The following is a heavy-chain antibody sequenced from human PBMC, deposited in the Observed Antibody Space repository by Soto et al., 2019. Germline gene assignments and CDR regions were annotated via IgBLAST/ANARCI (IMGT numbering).Heavy chain of an antibody. V-gene: IGHV3-74*01. CDR2: INGDGSKT. Sequence: EVQLVESGGGLVQPGGSLRIFCGAPGFTFSTYWMYWVRQAPGKGLVWVSRINGDGSKTSYADSVKGRFTISRDNAKNTLYLQMNSLRAEDTALYYCARGQYCSGGTCYSAPDYWGQGTLVTVSS. CDR3: ARGQYCSGGTCYSAPDY. J-gene: IGHJ4*02. CDR1: GFTFSTYW. D-gene: IGHD2-15*01.